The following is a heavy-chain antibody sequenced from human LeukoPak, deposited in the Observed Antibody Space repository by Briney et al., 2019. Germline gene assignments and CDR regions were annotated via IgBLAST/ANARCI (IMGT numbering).Heavy chain of an antibody. CDR2: ISDDGTRK. Sequence: GGSLRLSCEASGFTFSSYGIHWVRLAPGEGPEWVAVISDDGTRKYYADSVQGRFTISRDNSKNTLYLQMNSLRAEDTAAYYCAKGRGPTISHPIDYWGQGTLVTVSS. CDR1: GFTFSSYG. J-gene: IGHJ4*02. CDR3: AKGRGPTISHPIDY. V-gene: IGHV3-30*18. D-gene: IGHD5-24*01.